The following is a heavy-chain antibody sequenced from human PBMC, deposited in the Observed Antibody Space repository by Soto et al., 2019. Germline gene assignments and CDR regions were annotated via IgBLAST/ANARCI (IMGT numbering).Heavy chain of an antibody. J-gene: IGHJ4*02. Sequence: ASVKVSCKASGYTFTNFGISWVRQAPGQRLEWMGWISAYNGHTNYAQKFQGRVTMTTDTSTSTAYMEVSSLRFDDTAVYYCARSSGYSYVDYWGQGTLVTVSS. D-gene: IGHD3-22*01. CDR3: ARSSGYSYVDY. CDR1: GYTFTNFG. V-gene: IGHV1-18*01. CDR2: ISAYNGHT.